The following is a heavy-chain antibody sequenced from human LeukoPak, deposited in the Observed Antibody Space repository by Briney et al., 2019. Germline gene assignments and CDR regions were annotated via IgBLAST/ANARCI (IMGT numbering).Heavy chain of an antibody. D-gene: IGHD2-21*02. CDR1: GFPFSSYG. V-gene: IGHV3-33*01. Sequence: GGSLRLSCAASGFPFSSYGVHWVRQAPGKGLEWVAVIWHDGGNKYYADSVKGRFTISRDNSKNTLYLQMNSLRAEDTAVYYCASEAYCGSDCYEAFDSWGQGTLVTVSP. CDR2: IWHDGGNK. J-gene: IGHJ4*02. CDR3: ASEAYCGSDCYEAFDS.